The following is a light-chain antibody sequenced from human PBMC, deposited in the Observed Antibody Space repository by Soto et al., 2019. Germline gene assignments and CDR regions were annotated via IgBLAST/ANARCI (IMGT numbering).Light chain of an antibody. CDR2: DAS. CDR1: QDISNF. J-gene: IGKJ3*01. Sequence: DIQMTQSPSSLSASVGDRVTITCQARQDISNFLNWYQQKPGTGPKLLIYDASNLETGAPSRFRGSGSGTDFTFTISSLQPEDIATYYCQQYDNLPPFTFGPGTKVDIK. CDR3: QQYDNLPPFT. V-gene: IGKV1-33*01.